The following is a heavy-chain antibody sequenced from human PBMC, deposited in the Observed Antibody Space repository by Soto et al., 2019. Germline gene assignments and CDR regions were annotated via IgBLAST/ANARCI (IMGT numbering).Heavy chain of an antibody. J-gene: IGHJ6*02. CDR1: GGTFSSYA. Sequence: QVQLVQSGAEVKKPGSSVKVSCKASGGTFSSYAISWVRQAPGQGLEWMGGIIPIFGTANYAQKFQGRVKITADESTSTAYMELSSLRSEDTAVYYCAGEFNGVVPAARVRYYYYGMDVWGQGTTVTVSS. V-gene: IGHV1-69*01. D-gene: IGHD2-2*01. CDR2: IIPIFGTA. CDR3: AGEFNGVVPAARVRYYYYGMDV.